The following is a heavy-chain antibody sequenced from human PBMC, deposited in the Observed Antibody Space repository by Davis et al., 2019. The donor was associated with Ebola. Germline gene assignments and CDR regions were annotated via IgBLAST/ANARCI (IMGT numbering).Heavy chain of an antibody. CDR3: AREALHLNSSGWYFDY. V-gene: IGHV3-53*04. CDR1: EFIFSNYA. J-gene: IGHJ4*02. Sequence: GESLKISCAASEFIFSNYAMNWVRQAPGKGLEWVSVIYSGGSTYYADSVKGRFTISRHNSKNTLYLQMNSLRAEDTAVYYCAREALHLNSSGWYFDYWGQGTLVTVSS. D-gene: IGHD6-19*01. CDR2: IYSGGST.